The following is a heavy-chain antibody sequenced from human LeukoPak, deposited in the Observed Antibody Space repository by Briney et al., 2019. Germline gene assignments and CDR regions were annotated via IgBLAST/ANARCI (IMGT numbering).Heavy chain of an antibody. J-gene: IGHJ5*02. D-gene: IGHD6-13*01. CDR3: ARDAEAGTIWFDP. Sequence: ASVKVSCKASGGTFSSYAISWVRQAPGQGLERMGWINPNSGGTNYAQKFQGRVTMTRDTSISTAYMELSRLRSDDTAVYYCARDAEAGTIWFDPWGQGTLVTVSS. V-gene: IGHV1-2*02. CDR1: GGTFSSYA. CDR2: INPNSGGT.